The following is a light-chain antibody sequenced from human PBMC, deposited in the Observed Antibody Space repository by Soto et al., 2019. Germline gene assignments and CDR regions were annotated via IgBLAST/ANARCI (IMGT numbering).Light chain of an antibody. Sequence: QSALTQPASVSGSPGQSVAISCTGTASDIGGYTFVSWYQQHPGKAPKLLIYDVNKRPSGVPDRFSGSKSGNTASLTVSGLQAEDEADYYCSAHGGTNPYVFGTGTKVTVL. CDR2: DVN. CDR3: SAHGGTNPYV. CDR1: ASDIGGYTF. V-gene: IGLV2-8*01. J-gene: IGLJ1*01.